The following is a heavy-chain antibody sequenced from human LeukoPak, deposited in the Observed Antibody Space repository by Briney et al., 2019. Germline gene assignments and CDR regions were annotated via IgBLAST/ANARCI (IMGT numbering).Heavy chain of an antibody. CDR2: ISSSGSTI. CDR1: GFTFSSYE. D-gene: IGHD3-16*02. V-gene: IGHV3-48*03. CDR3: VWGSYRYRPY. Sequence: GGSLRLSGAASGFTFSSYEMNWVRQAPGTGLEWVSYISSSGSTIYYADSVKGRFTISRDNAKNSLYLQMNSLRAEDTAVYYCVWGSYRYRPYWGQGTLVTVSS. J-gene: IGHJ4*02.